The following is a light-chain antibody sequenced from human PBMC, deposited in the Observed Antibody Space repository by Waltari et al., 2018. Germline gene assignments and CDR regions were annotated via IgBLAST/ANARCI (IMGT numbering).Light chain of an antibody. CDR2: NNN. J-gene: IGLJ3*02. CDR1: SSNVGPNY. V-gene: IGLV1-44*01. Sequence: QSVLTQPPSTSGTPGQRVTISCSGSSSNVGPNYVSWYQQLPGTAPTLLIYNNNRRPSGVPDRFSGSKSGMSASLAISGLQSEDEADYYCAAWDDSLNAWMFGGGTKLTVL. CDR3: AAWDDSLNAWM.